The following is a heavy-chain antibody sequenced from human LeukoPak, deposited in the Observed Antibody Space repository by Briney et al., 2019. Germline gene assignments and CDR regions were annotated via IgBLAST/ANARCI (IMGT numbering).Heavy chain of an antibody. Sequence: EASVKVSCKASGYTFTSYDINWVRQATGQGLEWMGWMNPNSGNTGYAQKFQGRVTMTRNTSISTAYMELSSLRSEDTAVYYCARRTSNRGGYDFRIDYWGQGTLVTVSS. D-gene: IGHD5-12*01. J-gene: IGHJ4*02. CDR2: MNPNSGNT. CDR1: GYTFTSYD. CDR3: ARRTSNRGGYDFRIDY. V-gene: IGHV1-8*01.